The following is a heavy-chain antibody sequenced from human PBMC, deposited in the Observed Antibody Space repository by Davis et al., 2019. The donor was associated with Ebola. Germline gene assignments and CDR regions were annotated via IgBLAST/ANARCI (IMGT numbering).Heavy chain of an antibody. V-gene: IGHV3-11*01. CDR3: ARKLVARSYYYYYGMDV. CDR2: ISSSGSTI. Sequence: GESLKISCAASGFTFSDYYMSWIRQAPGKGLEWVSYISSSGSTIYYADPVKGRFTISRDNAKDSLYLQMNSLRAEDTAVYYCARKLVARSYYYYYGMDVWGQGTTVTVSS. CDR1: GFTFSDYY. D-gene: IGHD5-12*01. J-gene: IGHJ6*02.